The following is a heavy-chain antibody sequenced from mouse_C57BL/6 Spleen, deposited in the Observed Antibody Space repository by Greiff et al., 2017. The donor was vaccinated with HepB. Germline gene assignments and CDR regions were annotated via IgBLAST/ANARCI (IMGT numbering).Heavy chain of an antibody. CDR1: GFTFSSYA. J-gene: IGHJ4*01. D-gene: IGHD1-1*01. CDR2: ISSGGDYI. V-gene: IGHV5-9-1*02. Sequence: EVQGVESGEGLVKPGGSLKLSCAASGFTFSSYAMSWVRQTPEKRLEWVAYISSGGDYIYYADTVKGRFPISRDNARNTLYLQMSSLKSEDTAMYYCTREGITTVDAMDYWGQGTSVTVSS. CDR3: TREGITTVDAMDY.